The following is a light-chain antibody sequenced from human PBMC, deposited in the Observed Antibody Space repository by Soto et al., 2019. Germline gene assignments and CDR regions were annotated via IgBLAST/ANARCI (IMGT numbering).Light chain of an antibody. J-gene: IGKJ4*01. CDR2: DAS. CDR3: QQYDNYPLT. CDR1: QSVRSW. V-gene: IGKV1-5*01. Sequence: DIQMTQSPATLYASVGDRVTITCRASQSVRSWLAWYQQKPGTAPKLLIFDASRLESGVPSRFSGSASGTEFTLTISSLQPDDFATYYCQQYDNYPLTFGGGTKVDIK.